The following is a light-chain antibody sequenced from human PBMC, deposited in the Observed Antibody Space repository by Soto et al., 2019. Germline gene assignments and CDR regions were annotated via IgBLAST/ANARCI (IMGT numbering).Light chain of an antibody. CDR2: GTS. CDR1: QSVSSN. Sequence: EIVMTQSPAPLSVSPGERATLSRRASQSVSSNLAWYQQKPGQAPRLLIYGTSTRATGIPARFSGSGSGTDFTLTISRLEPEDFAVYYCQQYGSSRAWTFGQGTKVDIK. J-gene: IGKJ1*01. V-gene: IGKV3-15*01. CDR3: QQYGSSRAWT.